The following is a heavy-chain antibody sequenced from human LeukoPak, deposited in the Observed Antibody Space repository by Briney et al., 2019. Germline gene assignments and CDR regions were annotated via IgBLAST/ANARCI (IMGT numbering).Heavy chain of an antibody. CDR3: TRGSQNCASASCYNF. V-gene: IGHV1-69*04. J-gene: IGHJ4*02. CDR2: IIPILGIA. D-gene: IGHD2-2*02. Sequence: SVKVSCKASGGTFSSYAISWVRQAPGQGLEWMGRIIPILGIANYAQKFQGRVTMTRSTSISTAYMELGSLTSEDTAVYYCTRGSQNCASASCYNFWGQGTLVTVSS. CDR1: GGTFSSYA.